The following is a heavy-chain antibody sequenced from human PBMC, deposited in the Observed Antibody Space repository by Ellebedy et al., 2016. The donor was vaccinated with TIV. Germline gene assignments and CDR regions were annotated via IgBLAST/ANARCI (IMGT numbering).Heavy chain of an antibody. Sequence: AASVKVSCNASGYRFYIYGISWIRQAPGPGLDWLEWIRVYNGNTNYAKNLQGRVTITTDTSTNTAYMELRGLRSYDTARYYWASDRGGSYHFDHWGQGTLVTVSS. CDR3: ASDRGGSYHFDH. CDR1: GYRFYIYG. V-gene: IGHV1-18*04. J-gene: IGHJ4*02. CDR2: IRVYNGNT. D-gene: IGHD3-16*02.